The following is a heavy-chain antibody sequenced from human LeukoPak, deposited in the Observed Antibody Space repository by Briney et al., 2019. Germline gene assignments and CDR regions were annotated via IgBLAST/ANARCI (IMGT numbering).Heavy chain of an antibody. Sequence: ASVKVSFTASGYTFTVYYMHWVRQAPGQGLEWMGWINPNSGGTNFAQKFQGRVTMTRDASISTAYMQLSRLRSDDTAVYYCARENRGGTSISSHIYYFDYWGEGTLVTVSS. J-gene: IGHJ4*02. CDR2: INPNSGGT. V-gene: IGHV1-2*02. CDR3: ARENRGGTSISSHIYYFDY. CDR1: GYTFTVYY. D-gene: IGHD1-14*01.